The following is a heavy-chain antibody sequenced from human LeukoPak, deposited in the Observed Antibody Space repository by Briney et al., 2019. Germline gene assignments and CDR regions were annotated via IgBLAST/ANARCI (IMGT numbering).Heavy chain of an antibody. J-gene: IGHJ4*02. CDR3: ARQTAKNVDTARFDS. D-gene: IGHD5-18*01. V-gene: IGHV4-59*08. Sequence: SETLSLTCAISGGSINNYYWSWIRQPPGKGLEWVGYIYYSGTTNYSPSLNSRVNISLDTAKNQFSLRLSSVTAADTAVYYCARQTAKNVDTARFDSWGQGTLVTVSS. CDR1: GGSINNYY. CDR2: IYYSGTT.